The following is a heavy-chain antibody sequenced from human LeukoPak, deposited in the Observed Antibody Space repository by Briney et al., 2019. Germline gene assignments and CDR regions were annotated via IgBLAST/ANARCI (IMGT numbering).Heavy chain of an antibody. V-gene: IGHV1-2*02. CDR2: INPSSGGT. J-gene: IGHJ5*02. CDR1: GYSFIGYY. D-gene: IGHD3-10*02. CDR3: ASRPVGTGVRGVSHNRFDP. Sequence: ASVKVSCKAAGYSFIGYYIHWLRQPPGQGLEWMGLINPSSGGTKYAQRFQGRVTMTRDTSISTAYMELRGLGSDDTAVFYCASRPVGTGVRGVSHNRFDPWGQGTLVTVSS.